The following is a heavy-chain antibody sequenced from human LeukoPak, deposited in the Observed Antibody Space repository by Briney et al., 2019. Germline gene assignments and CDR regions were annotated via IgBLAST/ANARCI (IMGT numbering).Heavy chain of an antibody. CDR3: ASIIAAAGPPRY. CDR1: GFTVSSNY. D-gene: IGHD6-13*01. V-gene: IGHV3-53*01. J-gene: IGHJ4*02. CDR2: IYSGGST. Sequence: GGSLRLFCAASGFTVSSNYMSWVRQAPGKGLEWVSVIYSGGSTYYADSVKGRFTISRDNSKNTLYLQMNSLRAEDTAVYYCASIIAAAGPPRYWGQGTLVTVSS.